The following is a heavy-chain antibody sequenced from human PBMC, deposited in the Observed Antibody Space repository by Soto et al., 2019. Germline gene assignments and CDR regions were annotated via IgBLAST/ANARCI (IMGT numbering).Heavy chain of an antibody. V-gene: IGHV3-23*01. Sequence: GGSLRLSCAASGFTFSSYAMGWVRQGPGKGLEWVAVVSIGGSTHYADSVRGRFTISRDNSKNTLFLQMNSLRAEDTAIYYCAKKVNSGPGSQFFDYWGLGTPVTVSS. CDR1: GFTFSSYA. J-gene: IGHJ4*02. CDR3: AKKVNSGPGSQFFDY. CDR2: VSIGGST. D-gene: IGHD3-10*01.